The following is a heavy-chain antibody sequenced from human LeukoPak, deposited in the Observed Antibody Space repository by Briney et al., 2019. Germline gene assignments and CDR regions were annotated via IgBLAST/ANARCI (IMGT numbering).Heavy chain of an antibody. D-gene: IGHD2-2*01. CDR3: ARVGFCSSTSCMPYNFFDL. V-gene: IGHV3-48*02. CDR1: GFTFSSYD. CDR2: ISSSGSTI. Sequence: GGSLRLSCAASGFTFSSYDMNWVRQAPGKGLEWVAYISSSGSTIYYADSVKGRFTISRDNAKNSLYLQMNSLGDEDTAVYYCARVGFCSSTSCMPYNFFDLWGEGTLVTVPS. J-gene: IGHJ5*02.